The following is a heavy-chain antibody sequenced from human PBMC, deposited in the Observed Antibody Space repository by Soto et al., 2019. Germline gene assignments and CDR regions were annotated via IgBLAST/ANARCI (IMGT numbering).Heavy chain of an antibody. CDR1: GYIFTTYD. CDR3: ARDAGTGYYYGMDV. Sequence: ASVKVSCKASGYIFTTYDIHWVRQAPGQGLEWMGIINPIGGTTTYAQKFQGRVTMTRDTSTSTVYMYLQMNSLRVEDTAVYYCARDAGTGYYYGMDVWGQGTTVTVSS. D-gene: IGHD1-1*01. CDR2: INPIGGTT. V-gene: IGHV1-46*01. J-gene: IGHJ6*02.